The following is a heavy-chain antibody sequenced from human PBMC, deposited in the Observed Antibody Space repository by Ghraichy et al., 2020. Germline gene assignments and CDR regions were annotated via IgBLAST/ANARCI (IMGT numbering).Heavy chain of an antibody. Sequence: LSLTCAASGFTVSSNYMSWVRQAPGKGLEWVSVIYSGGTTYYADSVKGRFTISRDISKNMLYLRMNSLRAEDTAVYYCARAGGGSYFPTPFDYWGQGTLVTVSS. D-gene: IGHD3-10*01. CDR3: ARAGGGSYFPTPFDY. CDR2: IYSGGTT. J-gene: IGHJ4*02. CDR1: GFTVSSNY. V-gene: IGHV3-53*01.